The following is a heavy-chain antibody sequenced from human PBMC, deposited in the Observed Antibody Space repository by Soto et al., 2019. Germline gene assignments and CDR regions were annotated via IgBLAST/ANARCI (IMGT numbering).Heavy chain of an antibody. D-gene: IGHD3-3*01. CDR1: GFTFSSYA. CDR3: TREQYDFGSGFLPHYASTTGIDA. J-gene: IGHJ6*02. CDR2: ISYDGSNK. Sequence: GGSLRLSCAASGFTFSSYAMHWVRQAPGKGLEWVAVISYDGSNKYYADSVKGRFTISRDNSKNTLYLQMNSLRAEDTAVYYCTREQYDFGSGFLPHYASTTGIDARAQGTTLPAP. V-gene: IGHV3-30-3*01.